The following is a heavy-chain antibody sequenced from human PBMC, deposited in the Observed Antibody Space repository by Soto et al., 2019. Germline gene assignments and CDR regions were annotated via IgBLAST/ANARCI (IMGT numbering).Heavy chain of an antibody. V-gene: IGHV4-59*08. J-gene: IGHJ3*02. CDR2: IYYSGST. Sequence: SDTLSLTCTVSGGSISSYYWSWIRQPPGKGLEWIGYIYYSGSTNYNPSLKSRVTISVDTSKNQFSLKLSSVTAADTAVYYCARLTTYDYVWGSYRPNAFDIWGPGTMVTVS. CDR1: GGSISSYY. D-gene: IGHD3-16*02. CDR3: ARLTTYDYVWGSYRPNAFDI.